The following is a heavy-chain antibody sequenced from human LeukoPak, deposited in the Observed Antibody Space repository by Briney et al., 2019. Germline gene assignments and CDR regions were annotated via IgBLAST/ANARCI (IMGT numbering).Heavy chain of an antibody. CDR2: IWYDGSNK. CDR3: ARDGQQLAPYAMDV. Sequence: PGRSLRLSCAASGFTFSSYGMHWVRQAPGKGLEWVAVIWYDGSNKYYADSVKGRFTISRDNSKNTVYLQMNSLRAEDTAVYFCARDGQQLAPYAMDVWGQGTTVTVSS. J-gene: IGHJ6*02. D-gene: IGHD6-13*01. V-gene: IGHV3-33*01. CDR1: GFTFSSYG.